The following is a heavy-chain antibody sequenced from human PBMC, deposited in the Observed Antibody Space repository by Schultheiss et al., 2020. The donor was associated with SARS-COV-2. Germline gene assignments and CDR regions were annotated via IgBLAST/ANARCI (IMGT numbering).Heavy chain of an antibody. CDR1: GFSLSTSGMR. CDR2: IDWDDDK. J-gene: IGHJ4*02. V-gene: IGHV2-70*04. Sequence: SGPTLVKPTQTLTLTCTFSGFSLSTSGMRVSWIRQPPGKALEWLARIDWDDDKFYSTSLKTRLTISKDTSKNQVVLTMTNMDPVDTATYYCARIRYGDYYFDYWGQGTLVTVSS. D-gene: IGHD4-17*01. CDR3: ARIRYGDYYFDY.